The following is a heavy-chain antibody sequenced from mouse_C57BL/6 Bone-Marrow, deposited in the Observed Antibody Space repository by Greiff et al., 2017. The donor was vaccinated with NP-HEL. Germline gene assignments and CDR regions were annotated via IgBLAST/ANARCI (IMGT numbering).Heavy chain of an antibody. CDR1: GFNIKDDY. Sequence: EVQLQQSGAELVRPGASVKLSCTASGFNIKDDYMHWVKQRPEQGLEWIGWLDPENGDTEYASKFQGKATITADTSSNTAYLQLSSLTSEDTAVYYCTQRGQGYAMDYWGQGTSVTVSS. D-gene: IGHD3-3*01. J-gene: IGHJ4*01. CDR3: TQRGQGYAMDY. V-gene: IGHV14-4*01. CDR2: LDPENGDT.